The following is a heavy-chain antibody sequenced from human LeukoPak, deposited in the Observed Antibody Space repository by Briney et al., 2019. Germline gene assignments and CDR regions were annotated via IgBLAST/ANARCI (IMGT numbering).Heavy chain of an antibody. J-gene: IGHJ4*02. Sequence: SETLSLTCTVSGYSISSGYYWGWIRQPPGKGLEWIGSFFQSGSTYYNPSLKSRVTISVDTSKNQFSLKLSSVTAADTAVYYCARGPWEQWLTTPAFFDYWAREPWSPSP. CDR2: FFQSGST. D-gene: IGHD6-19*01. V-gene: IGHV4-38-2*02. CDR3: ARGPWEQWLTTPAFFDY. CDR1: GYSISSGYY.